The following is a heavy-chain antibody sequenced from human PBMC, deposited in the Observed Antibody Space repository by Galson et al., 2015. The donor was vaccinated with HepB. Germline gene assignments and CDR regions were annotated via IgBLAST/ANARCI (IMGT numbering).Heavy chain of an antibody. CDR2: ISAYNGNT. D-gene: IGHD6-19*01. CDR3: ARGGGMEQWLSTDTLLYMDV. V-gene: IGHV1-18*01. CDR1: GYTFTSYG. Sequence: SVKVSCKASGYTFTSYGISWVRQAPGQGLEWMGWISAYNGNTNYAQKLQGRVTMTTDTSTSTAYTELRSLRSDDTAVYYCARGGGMEQWLSTDTLLYMDVWGKGTTVTVSS. J-gene: IGHJ6*03.